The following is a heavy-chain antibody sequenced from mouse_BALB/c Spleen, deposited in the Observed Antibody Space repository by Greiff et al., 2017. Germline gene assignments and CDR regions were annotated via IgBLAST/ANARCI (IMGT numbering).Heavy chain of an antibody. J-gene: IGHJ3*01. D-gene: IGHD1-1*01. Sequence: VQLQQSGPELVKPGASVKISCKASGYSFTGYYMHWVKQSHVKSLEWIGRINPYNGATSYNQNFKDKASLTVDKSSSTAYMELHSLTSEDSAVYYCARYYGSSPFAYWGQGTLVTVSA. CDR1: GYSFTGYY. CDR2: INPYNGAT. CDR3: ARYYGSSPFAY. V-gene: IGHV1-31*01.